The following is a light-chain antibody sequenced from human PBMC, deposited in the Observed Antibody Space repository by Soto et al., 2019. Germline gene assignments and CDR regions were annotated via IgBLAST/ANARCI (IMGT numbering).Light chain of an antibody. CDR2: KAS. V-gene: IGKV1-5*03. CDR1: QSISSW. CDR3: QQYNSYSWT. Sequence: DIQITQSPSTLSASVGDRVTITCRASQSISSWLAWYQQKPGKAPKLLIYKASSLESGVPSRFSGSGSGTEFTLTISSLQPDEFATYYCQQYNSYSWTFGQGTKVEIK. J-gene: IGKJ1*01.